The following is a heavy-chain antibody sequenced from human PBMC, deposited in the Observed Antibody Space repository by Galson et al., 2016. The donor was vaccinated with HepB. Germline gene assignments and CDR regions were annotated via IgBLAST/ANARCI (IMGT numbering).Heavy chain of an antibody. CDR2: IYYTGST. CDR3: ARDRGGLFEGSGMNDAFDI. D-gene: IGHD3-10*01. Sequence: SETLSLTCTVSGGPISSFYWNWIRQPPGKGLEWIGYIYYTGSTNYNPSLKSRVTMSVDMSKDQFSLKLTSVTAADTAIYYCARDRGGLFEGSGMNDAFDIWGQGTMVTVSS. V-gene: IGHV4-59*01. J-gene: IGHJ3*02. CDR1: GGPISSFY.